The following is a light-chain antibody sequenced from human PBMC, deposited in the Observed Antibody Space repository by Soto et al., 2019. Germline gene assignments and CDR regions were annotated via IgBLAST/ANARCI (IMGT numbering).Light chain of an antibody. CDR1: QTVSSN. Sequence: EIVLTQSPATLSLSPGERSTLSCRASQTVSSNLAWYQQKPGQAPRLLIYDASTRATGIPVRFRGSGSGTEFTLTIRSLQSEDSAVYYCHQYNNWLALTCGGGNKGDIK. V-gene: IGKV3-15*01. CDR2: DAS. J-gene: IGKJ4*01. CDR3: HQYNNWLALT.